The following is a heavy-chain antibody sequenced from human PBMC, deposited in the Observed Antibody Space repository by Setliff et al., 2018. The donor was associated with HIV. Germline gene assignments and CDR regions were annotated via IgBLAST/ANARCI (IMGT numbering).Heavy chain of an antibody. Sequence: ASVKVSCKAIGYMILGYKMNWVRQAPGQGLEWIGRISPNNGVAEYSPKFQGRVSMTLDTSISTAYLEIPRLTSGDAAVYYCARPRVFDSFDVWGQGTRVTVSS. CDR1: GYMILGYK. V-gene: IGHV1-2*06. CDR2: ISPNNGVA. J-gene: IGHJ3*01. CDR3: ARPRVFDSFDV.